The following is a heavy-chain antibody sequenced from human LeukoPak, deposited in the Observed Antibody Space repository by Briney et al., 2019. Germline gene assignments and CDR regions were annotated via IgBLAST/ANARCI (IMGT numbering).Heavy chain of an antibody. D-gene: IGHD3-22*01. J-gene: IGHJ4*02. V-gene: IGHV4-34*01. CDR2: INHSGST. CDR3: ARAGGYYDSSGYSLLGY. CDR1: GGSFSGYY. Sequence: SETLSLTCAVYGGSFSGYYWSWIRQPPGKGLEWIGEINHSGSTNYNPSLKSRVTISVDTSKNQFSLKLSSVTAADTAVYYCARAGGYYDSSGYSLLGYWGQGTLVTVSS.